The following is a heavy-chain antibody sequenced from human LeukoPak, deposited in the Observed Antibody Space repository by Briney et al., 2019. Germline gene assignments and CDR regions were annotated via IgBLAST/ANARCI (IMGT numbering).Heavy chain of an antibody. Sequence: GGSLRVSCAASGFTFSSYDMHWVRQATGKGLEWVSAIGTAGDTYYPGSVKGRFTISRENAKNSLYLQMNSLRAGDTAVYYCAREAQGYCSGGSCYGMDVWGQGTTVTVSS. CDR3: AREAQGYCSGGSCYGMDV. J-gene: IGHJ6*02. CDR2: IGTAGDT. V-gene: IGHV3-13*01. D-gene: IGHD2-15*01. CDR1: GFTFSSYD.